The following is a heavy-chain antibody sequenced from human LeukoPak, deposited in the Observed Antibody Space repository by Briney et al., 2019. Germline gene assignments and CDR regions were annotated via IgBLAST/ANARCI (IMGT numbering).Heavy chain of an antibody. Sequence: ASVKVSCKASGYTFSDYYIHWVRQAPGQGLGWVGWINPNSGGTDSAQKLQGRVTMTRDTSISATYMELRSLRSDDTAVFYCARDYGYYDKSGDYWGQGTLVTVSS. CDR2: INPNSGGT. CDR1: GYTFSDYY. V-gene: IGHV1-2*02. D-gene: IGHD3-22*01. J-gene: IGHJ4*02. CDR3: ARDYGYYDKSGDY.